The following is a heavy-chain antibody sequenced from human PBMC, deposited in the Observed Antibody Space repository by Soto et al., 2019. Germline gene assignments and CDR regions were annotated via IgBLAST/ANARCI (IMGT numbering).Heavy chain of an antibody. CDR3: ASDEVDMYYYYGMDV. CDR2: IWYDGSNK. CDR1: GFTFSSYG. D-gene: IGHD2-2*01. V-gene: IGHV3-33*01. J-gene: IGHJ6*02. Sequence: QVQLVESGGGVVQPGRSLRLSCAASGFTFSSYGMHWVRQAPGKGLEWVAVIWYDGSNKYYADSVKGRFTISRDNSKNTLYLQMNSLRAEDTAVYYCASDEVDMYYYYGMDVWGQGTTVTVSS.